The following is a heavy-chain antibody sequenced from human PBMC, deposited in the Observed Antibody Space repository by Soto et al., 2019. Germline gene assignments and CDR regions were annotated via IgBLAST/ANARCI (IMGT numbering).Heavy chain of an antibody. Sequence: PGGSLRLSCAASGFTFNIYAMSWVRQAPGKGLEWVSDISGSGGRTYYADSVKGRFTISRDNSKNTLYLQMNSLRAEDTALYYCTKAGIFGQIDYWGQGTPVTVSS. V-gene: IGHV3-23*01. CDR2: ISGSGGRT. D-gene: IGHD3-3*01. CDR3: TKAGIFGQIDY. J-gene: IGHJ4*02. CDR1: GFTFNIYA.